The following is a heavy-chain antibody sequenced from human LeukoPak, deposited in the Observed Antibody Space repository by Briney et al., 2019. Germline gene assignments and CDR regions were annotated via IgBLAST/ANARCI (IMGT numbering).Heavy chain of an antibody. CDR3: ARYPYSSSWYEPPNYYYYGMDV. CDR2: INHSGST. D-gene: IGHD6-13*01. V-gene: IGHV4-34*01. Sequence: SEILSLTCAVYGGSFSGNYWSWIRQPPGKGLEWIGEINHSGSTNYNPSLKSRVTISVDTSKNQFSLKLSSVTAADTAVYYCARYPYSSSWYEPPNYYYYGMDVWGQGTTVTVSS. J-gene: IGHJ6*02. CDR1: GGSFSGNY.